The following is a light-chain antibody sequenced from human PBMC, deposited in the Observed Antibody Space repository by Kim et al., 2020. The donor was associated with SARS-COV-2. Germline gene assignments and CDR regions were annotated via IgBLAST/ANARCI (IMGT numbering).Light chain of an antibody. CDR3: QAWDSSTEV. Sequence: VSPGQTASNTCTGDKLGDKYACWYQQKPGQSPVLVIYQDSKRPSGIPERFSGSNSGNTATLTISGTQAMDEADYYCQAWDSSTEVFGTGTKVTVL. V-gene: IGLV3-1*01. CDR1: KLGDKY. CDR2: QDS. J-gene: IGLJ1*01.